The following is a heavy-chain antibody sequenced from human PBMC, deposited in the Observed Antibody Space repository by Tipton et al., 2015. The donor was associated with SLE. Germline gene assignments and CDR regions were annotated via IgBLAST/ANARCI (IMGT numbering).Heavy chain of an antibody. CDR1: GGSISSYY. J-gene: IGHJ4*02. CDR3: ARGARGNSYGSDEDFDY. CDR2: IHYSGST. D-gene: IGHD5-18*01. V-gene: IGHV4-59*01. Sequence: TLSLTCIVSGGSISSYYRSWIRQPPGKGLEWIGYIHYSGSTNYNPSLNSRVTMSADTSKNQFSLRLSSVTTADTAVYYCARGARGNSYGSDEDFDYWGQGTLVTVSS.